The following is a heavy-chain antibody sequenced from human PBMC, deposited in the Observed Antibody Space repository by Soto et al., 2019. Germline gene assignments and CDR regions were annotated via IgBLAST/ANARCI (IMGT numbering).Heavy chain of an antibody. CDR1: GDSVSSNSW. CDR2: IHHSGST. Sequence: QVQLQESGPRLVKPSGTLSLTCTVSGDSVSSNSWWSWVRQPPGKGLEWIREIHHSGSTNYNSSLTSRVSISIDKSKNQCSLNLYSVTAADAAVFYCARAPRGYGMDVWGQGTTVSVSS. J-gene: IGHJ6*02. V-gene: IGHV4-4*02. CDR3: ARAPRGYGMDV.